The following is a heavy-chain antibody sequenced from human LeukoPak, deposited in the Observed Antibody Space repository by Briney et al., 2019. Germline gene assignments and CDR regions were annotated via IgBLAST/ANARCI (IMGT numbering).Heavy chain of an antibody. CDR2: INPNSGGT. CDR1: GYTFTGYY. Sequence: ASVKVSCKASGYTFTGYYMHWVRQAPGQGLEWMGWINPNSGGTNYAQKFQGRVTMTRDTSISTVYMELSSLRSEDTAVYYCARVHSSRFLDRRAGQRYHFDYWGQGTLVTVSS. V-gene: IGHV1-2*02. CDR3: ARVHSSRFLDRRAGQRYHFDY. D-gene: IGHD3-3*01. J-gene: IGHJ4*02.